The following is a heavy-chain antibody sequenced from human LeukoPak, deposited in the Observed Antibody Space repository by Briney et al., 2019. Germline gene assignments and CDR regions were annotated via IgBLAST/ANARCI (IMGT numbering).Heavy chain of an antibody. J-gene: IGHJ4*02. V-gene: IGHV1-46*03. CDR2: INPSGCST. CDR3: ARGDYYDSSGYYYGFGD. Sequence: ASVKVSCKASGYTFTSYYMHWVRQAPGQPLEWMGIINPSGCSTRRAQKLQRRVTITADTSTSTVHMQLRNVSSEDTALYRFARGDYYDSSGYYYGFGDWGQETLVTVSS. CDR1: GYTFTSYY. D-gene: IGHD3-22*01.